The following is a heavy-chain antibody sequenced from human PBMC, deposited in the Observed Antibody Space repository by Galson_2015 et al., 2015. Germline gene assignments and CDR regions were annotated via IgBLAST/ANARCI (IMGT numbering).Heavy chain of an antibody. J-gene: IGHJ6*02. D-gene: IGHD6-19*01. CDR1: GFTFSSYA. Sequence: SLRLSCAASGFTFSSYAMSWVRQAPGKGLEWVSAISDSGGSTYYADSVKGRFTISRDNSKNTLYLQMNSLRVEDTAIYYCANLQVAGTFPYYYYYGMDVWGQGTTVTVSS. CDR2: ISDSGGST. CDR3: ANLQVAGTFPYYYYYGMDV. V-gene: IGHV3-23*01.